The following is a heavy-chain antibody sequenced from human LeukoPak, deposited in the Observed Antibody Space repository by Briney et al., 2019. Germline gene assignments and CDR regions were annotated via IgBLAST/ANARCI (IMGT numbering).Heavy chain of an antibody. D-gene: IGHD3-22*01. CDR3: ARDRTHYYYDSSGSFHQDAFDI. J-gene: IGHJ3*02. CDR1: GGTFSTYP. Sequence: SVKVSCKASGGTFSTYPITWVRQAPGQGLEWMGRIIPILGISTYAQKFQDRVTITADKSTSTAYMELRSLSSEDTAVYYCARDRTHYYYDSSGSFHQDAFDIWGQGTMVTVSS. CDR2: IIPILGIS. V-gene: IGHV1-69*10.